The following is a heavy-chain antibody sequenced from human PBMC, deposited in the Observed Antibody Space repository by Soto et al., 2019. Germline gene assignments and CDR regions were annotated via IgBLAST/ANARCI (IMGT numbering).Heavy chain of an antibody. Sequence: PSETLSLTCTVSAGSIRSFCWSWIRQPPGKGLEWIGFICYSGSANNSPSLKSRVIISIDTSRNQFSLELTSVTAADTAVYYCARGGGGSSGSRPESEFDKWGHGTLVTVSS. CDR1: AGSIRSFC. V-gene: IGHV4-59*01. CDR2: ICYSGSA. D-gene: IGHD6-19*01. J-gene: IGHJ4*01. CDR3: ARGGGGSSGSRPESEFDK.